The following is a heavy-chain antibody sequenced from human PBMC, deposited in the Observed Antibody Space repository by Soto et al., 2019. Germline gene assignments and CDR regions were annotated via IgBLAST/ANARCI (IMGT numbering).Heavy chain of an antibody. CDR1: GGSFSGYY. D-gene: IGHD5-12*01. Sequence: SETLSLTCAVYGGSFSGYYWSWIRQPPGKGLEWIGEINHSGSTNYNPSLKSRVTISVDTSKNQFSLKLSSVTAADTAVYYCARGGLRKKYNWFDPWGQGTLVTVSS. V-gene: IGHV4-34*01. CDR2: INHSGST. CDR3: ARGGLRKKYNWFDP. J-gene: IGHJ5*02.